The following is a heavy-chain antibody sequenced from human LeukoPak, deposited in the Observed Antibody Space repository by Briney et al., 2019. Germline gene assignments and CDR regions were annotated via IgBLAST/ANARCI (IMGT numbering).Heavy chain of an antibody. V-gene: IGHV4-39*01. D-gene: IGHD3-22*01. CDR1: GGSIGSSSQY. CDR3: ARGDYSDSTGYFAY. J-gene: IGHJ4*02. Sequence: PSETLSLTCTVSGGSIGSSSQYWGWIRQTPGKGLEWIGSVYFSGSTYYNPSLKSRVTISLDTSQNQFSLTLGSVTAADTAVYYCARGDYSDSTGYFAYWGQGTLVTVSS. CDR2: VYFSGST.